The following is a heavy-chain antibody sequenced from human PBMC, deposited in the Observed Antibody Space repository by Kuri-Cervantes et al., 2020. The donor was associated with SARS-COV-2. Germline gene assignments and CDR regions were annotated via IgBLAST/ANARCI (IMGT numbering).Heavy chain of an antibody. CDR2: ISYDGSNK. Sequence: GGSLRLSCAASGFTFSSYGMHWVRQAPGKGLEWVAVISYDGSNKYYADSVKGRFTISRDNSKNTLYLQMNSLRAEDTAVYYCAKDRRGYGDYEALDYWGHGTLVTVDS. V-gene: IGHV3-30*18. CDR3: AKDRRGYGDYEALDY. D-gene: IGHD4-17*01. J-gene: IGHJ4*01. CDR1: GFTFSSYG.